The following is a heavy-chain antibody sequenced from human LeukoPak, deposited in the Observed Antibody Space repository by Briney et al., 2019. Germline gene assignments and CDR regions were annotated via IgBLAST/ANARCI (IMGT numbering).Heavy chain of an antibody. CDR1: GGTFSSYA. D-gene: IGHD4-11*01. J-gene: IGHJ5*02. CDR2: INPNSGGT. CDR3: AREKRGQTTVTGEYNWFDP. V-gene: IGHV1-2*02. Sequence: ASVKVSCKASGGTFSSYAISWVRQAPGQGFEWMGWINPNSGGTNYAQKFQGRVTMTRDTSISTAYMELSRLRSDDTAVYYCAREKRGQTTVTGEYNWFDPWGQGTLVTVSS.